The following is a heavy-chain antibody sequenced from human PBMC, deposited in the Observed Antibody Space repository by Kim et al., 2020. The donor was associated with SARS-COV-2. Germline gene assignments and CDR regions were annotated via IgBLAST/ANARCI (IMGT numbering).Heavy chain of an antibody. CDR2: IYYSGST. V-gene: IGHV4-39*01. CDR3: ARALRFLYHMDV. D-gene: IGHD3-3*01. Sequence: SETLSLTCTVSGGSISSSSYYWGWIRQPPGKGLEWIGSIYYSGSTYYNPSLKSRVTISVDTSKNQFSLKLSAVTAADTAVYYCARALRFLYHMDVWGKGT. CDR1: GGSISSSSYY. J-gene: IGHJ6*03.